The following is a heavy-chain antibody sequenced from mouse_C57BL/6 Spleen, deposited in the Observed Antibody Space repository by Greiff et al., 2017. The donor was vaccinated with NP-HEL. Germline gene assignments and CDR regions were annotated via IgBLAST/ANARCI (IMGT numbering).Heavy chain of an antibody. CDR2: ISYSGST. CDR3: ERYKVDRYAMDY. D-gene: IGHD1-1*02. J-gene: IGHJ4*01. CDR1: GYSITSDY. V-gene: IGHV3-8*01. Sequence: EVQRVESGPGLAKPSQTLSLTCSVTGYSITSDYWNWIRKFPGNKLEYMGYISYSGSTYYNPSLKSRISITRDTSKNQYYLQLNSVTTKDTDTYYCERYKVDRYAMDYWGQGTSVTVSS.